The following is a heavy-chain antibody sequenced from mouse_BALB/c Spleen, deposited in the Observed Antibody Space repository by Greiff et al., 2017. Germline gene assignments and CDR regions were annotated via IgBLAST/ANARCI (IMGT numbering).Heavy chain of an antibody. D-gene: IGHD1-1*01. CDR3: ARLYYSYFDY. CDR1: GFTFSSYT. Sequence: VQRVESGGGLVKPGGSLKLSCAASGFTFSSYTMSWVRQTPEKRLEWVATISSGGGNTYYPDSVKGRFTISRDNAKNNLYLQMSSLRSEDTALYYCARLYYSYFDYWGQGTTLTVSS. J-gene: IGHJ2*01. CDR2: ISSGGGNT. V-gene: IGHV5-9*03.